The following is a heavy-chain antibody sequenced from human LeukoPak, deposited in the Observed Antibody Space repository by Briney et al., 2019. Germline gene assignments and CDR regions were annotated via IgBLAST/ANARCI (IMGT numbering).Heavy chain of an antibody. CDR1: GYTLSSYY. CDR3: ARGGDSGYDPFDY. J-gene: IGHJ4*02. Sequence: ASVKVSCKASGYTLSSYYIHWVRQAPGQGLEWMGIINPSGGSKSYADKFRGRVTMTRDTSTSTVYMEVSSLRSEDTAVYYCARGGDSGYDPFDYWGQGTLVTVSS. D-gene: IGHD5-12*01. CDR2: INPSGGSK. V-gene: IGHV1-46*01.